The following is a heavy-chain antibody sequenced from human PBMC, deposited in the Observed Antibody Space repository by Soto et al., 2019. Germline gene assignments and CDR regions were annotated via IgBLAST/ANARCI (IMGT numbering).Heavy chain of an antibody. CDR1: GFTFSDYW. Sequence: EVQLVESGGGLVQPGGSLRLSCAASGFTFSDYWMHWVRQTPGEGLVWVARIYSDGSSTIYADSAKGRFTISRDNARNTLYLQMTSLRAEDTGVYYCAKGGHIDFCGQGTLVTVSS. CDR2: IYSDGSST. J-gene: IGHJ4*02. V-gene: IGHV3-74*01. CDR3: AKGGHIDF. D-gene: IGHD3-16*01.